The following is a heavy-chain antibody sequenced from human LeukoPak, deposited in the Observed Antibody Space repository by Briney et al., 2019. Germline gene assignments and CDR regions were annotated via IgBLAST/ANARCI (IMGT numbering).Heavy chain of an antibody. CDR2: MSNDGNNE. D-gene: IGHD3-16*01. J-gene: IGHJ4*02. Sequence: HAGGSLRLSCAASGFTFSSYAMHWVRRAPGKGLEWVAVMSNDGNNEYYADSVKGRFTIFRDDSKNTLYLQMNSLRAEDTAVYYCARDPVSTGLQINSDYWGQGTLVTVSS. V-gene: IGHV3-30-3*01. CDR1: GFTFSSYA. CDR3: ARDPVSTGLQINSDY.